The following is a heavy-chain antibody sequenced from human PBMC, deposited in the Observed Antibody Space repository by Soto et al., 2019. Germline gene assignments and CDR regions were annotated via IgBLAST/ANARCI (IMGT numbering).Heavy chain of an antibody. V-gene: IGHV4-39*02. CDR1: GGSISSSSYY. CDR3: ARERATSSSWYYYYYYGMDV. D-gene: IGHD6-13*01. Sequence: PPETLSLTCTVSGGSISSSSYYWGWIRQPPGKGLEWIGSIYYSGSTYYNPSLKSRVTISVDTSKNQFSLKLGSVTAADTAVYYCARERATSSSWYYYYYYGMDVWGQGTTVTVSS. J-gene: IGHJ6*02. CDR2: IYYSGST.